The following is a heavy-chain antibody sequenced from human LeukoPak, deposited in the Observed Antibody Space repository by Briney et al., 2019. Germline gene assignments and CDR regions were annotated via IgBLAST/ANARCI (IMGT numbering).Heavy chain of an antibody. CDR1: GFTFSNYG. CDR2: ISKSGSTT. V-gene: IGHV3-11*01. Sequence: PGGSLRLSCAASGFTFSNYGMSWVRQAPGKGLEWVSYISKSGSTTYYADSVKGRFTISRDNAKNSLYLQMNSLRAEDTAVYYCADVYSGTYSRIWGQGTMVTVSS. CDR3: ADVYSGTYSRI. D-gene: IGHD1-26*01. J-gene: IGHJ3*02.